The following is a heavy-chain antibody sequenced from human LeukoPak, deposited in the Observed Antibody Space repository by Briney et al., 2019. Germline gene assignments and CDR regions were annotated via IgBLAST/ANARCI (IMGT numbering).Heavy chain of an antibody. D-gene: IGHD6-13*01. CDR2: INQDGSEK. J-gene: IGHJ4*02. CDR1: GFTFSNYW. V-gene: IGHV3-7*01. CDR3: ARGAGIAGRVNFDY. Sequence: GGSLRLSCAASGFTFSNYWMSWVRQAPGKGLEWVANINQDGSEKYYVDSVKGRFTISRDNAKNSLYLQMNSLRAEDTAVYYCARGAGIAGRVNFDYWGQGTLVTVSS.